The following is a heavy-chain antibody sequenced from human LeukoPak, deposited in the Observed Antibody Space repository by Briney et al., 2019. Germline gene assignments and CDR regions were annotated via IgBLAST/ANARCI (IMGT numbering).Heavy chain of an antibody. CDR3: AKSGYNRFDY. D-gene: IGHD5-24*01. Sequence: GGSLRLSCAASGFTFSSYAMSWVRQAPGKGLEWVSAFSGSGGDTYYADSVKGRFTISRDNSKNTLYLQMNSPRAEDTAVYYCAKSGYNRFDYWGQGTLVTVSS. V-gene: IGHV3-23*01. CDR2: FSGSGGDT. J-gene: IGHJ4*02. CDR1: GFTFSSYA.